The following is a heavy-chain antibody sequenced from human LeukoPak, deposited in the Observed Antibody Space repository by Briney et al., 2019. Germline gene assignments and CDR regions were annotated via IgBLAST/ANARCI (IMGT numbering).Heavy chain of an antibody. J-gene: IGHJ5*02. V-gene: IGHV1-18*01. CDR3: ATHQGDSSGWENWFDP. Sequence: ASVKVSCKASGYTFTSYGISWVRQAPGQGLEWMGWISAYNGNTNYAQKLQGRVTMTTDTSTSTAYMELRSLRSEDTAVYYCATHQGDSSGWENWFDPWGQGTLVTVSS. CDR1: GYTFTSYG. CDR2: ISAYNGNT. D-gene: IGHD6-19*01.